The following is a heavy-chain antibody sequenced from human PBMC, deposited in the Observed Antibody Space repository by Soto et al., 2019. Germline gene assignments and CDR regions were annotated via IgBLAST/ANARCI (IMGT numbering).Heavy chain of an antibody. CDR1: GYTFTSYG. Sequence: QVQLVQSGPAVKKPGASVKVSCKTSGYTFTSYGISCGRQAPGQGLEWMGWISKDKGNTNNAQKFQGRVTITTDTSPSKAYLELSSLRSADTAVYYCASRSPGFAYWGQGTLVTVSS. D-gene: IGHD3-10*01. J-gene: IGHJ4*02. CDR3: ASRSPGFAY. CDR2: ISKDKGNT. V-gene: IGHV1-18*01.